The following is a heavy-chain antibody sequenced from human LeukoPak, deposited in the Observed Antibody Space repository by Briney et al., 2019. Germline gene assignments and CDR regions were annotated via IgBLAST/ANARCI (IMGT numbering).Heavy chain of an antibody. CDR2: IYASGST. V-gene: IGHV4-61*02. CDR3: ARKLRLNWFDP. J-gene: IGHJ5*02. Sequence: PSQTLSLTCTVFSGSISSGRYYWSWIRQPAGKELEWIGRIYASGSTNYNPSLKSRVTMSLDSSKNQFSLKLSSVTAADTAVYYCARKLRLNWFDPWGQGTLVTVSS. D-gene: IGHD3-3*01. CDR1: SGSISSGRYY.